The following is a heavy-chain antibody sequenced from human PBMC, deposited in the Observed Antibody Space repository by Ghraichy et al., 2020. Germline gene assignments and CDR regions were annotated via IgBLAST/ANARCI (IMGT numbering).Heavy chain of an antibody. D-gene: IGHD6-19*01. V-gene: IGHV1-18*01. J-gene: IGHJ4*02. CDR2: ISPSIGNT. Sequence: ASVKVSFKTSGYTFTTFGISWVRRAPGQGLEWMGWISPSIGNTNYAQKFQGRVTMTTDTSTNTAYLDLRSLRSDDTAVYYCARHRNIALALTHFDHWGQGTLVTVSS. CDR3: ARHRNIALALTHFDH. CDR1: GYTFTTFG.